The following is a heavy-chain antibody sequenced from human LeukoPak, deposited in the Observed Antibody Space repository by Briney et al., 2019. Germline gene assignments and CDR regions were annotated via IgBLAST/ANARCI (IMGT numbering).Heavy chain of an antibody. D-gene: IGHD6-13*01. Sequence: GGSLRLSCAASGFTFSGSAMHWVRQASGKGLEWVGRIRSKANSYATAYAASVKGRFTISRDDSKNTAYLQMNSLKTEDTAVYYCTREEGYSSSWTPPLGYWGQGTPVTVSS. V-gene: IGHV3-73*01. CDR2: IRSKANSYAT. J-gene: IGHJ4*02. CDR1: GFTFSGSA. CDR3: TREEGYSSSWTPPLGY.